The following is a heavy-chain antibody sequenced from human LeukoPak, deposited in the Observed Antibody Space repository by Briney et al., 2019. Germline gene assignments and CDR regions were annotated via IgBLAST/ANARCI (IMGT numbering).Heavy chain of an antibody. Sequence: ASVKVSCKASGYTFTGYYMHWVRQAPGQGLERMGWINPNSGGTNYAQKFQGWVTMTRDTSISTAYMELSRLRSDDTAVYYCARGEVGSGSYYKESWFDPWGQGTLVTVSS. V-gene: IGHV1-2*04. CDR3: ARGEVGSGSYYKESWFDP. CDR2: INPNSGGT. J-gene: IGHJ5*02. CDR1: GYTFTGYY. D-gene: IGHD3-10*01.